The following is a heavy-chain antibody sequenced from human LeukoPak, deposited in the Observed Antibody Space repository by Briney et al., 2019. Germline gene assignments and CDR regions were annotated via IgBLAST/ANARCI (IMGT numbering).Heavy chain of an antibody. Sequence: SVKVSCKASGGTFSSYAISWVRQAPGQGLEWMGGIIPIFGTANYAQKFQGRVTITADESTGTAYMELSSLRSEDTAVYYCARTLLNYYDSSGYYSYFDYWGQGTLVTVSS. CDR1: GGTFSSYA. V-gene: IGHV1-69*13. J-gene: IGHJ4*02. D-gene: IGHD3-22*01. CDR2: IIPIFGTA. CDR3: ARTLLNYYDSSGYYSYFDY.